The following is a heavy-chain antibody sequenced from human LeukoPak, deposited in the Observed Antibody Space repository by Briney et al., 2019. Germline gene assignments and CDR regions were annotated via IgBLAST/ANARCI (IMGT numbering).Heavy chain of an antibody. Sequence: GGPLRLSCAASGFTFSNYAMHWVRQAPGKGLEYVSTIVSNGDSTYYANSVKGRFTISRDNSRTTLHLQMGSLRVEDMAVYYCARGVNYYDSSGYLFDYWGQGILVTVSS. D-gene: IGHD3-22*01. J-gene: IGHJ4*02. V-gene: IGHV3-64*01. CDR2: IVSNGDST. CDR1: GFTFSNYA. CDR3: ARGVNYYDSSGYLFDY.